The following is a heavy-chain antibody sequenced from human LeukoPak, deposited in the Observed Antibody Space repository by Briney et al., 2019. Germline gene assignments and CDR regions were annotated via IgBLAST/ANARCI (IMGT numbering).Heavy chain of an antibody. D-gene: IGHD2-15*01. CDR2: IYYSGST. CDR1: GGSISSYY. Sequence: PSETLSLTCTVSGGSISSYYWSWIRQPPGKGLEWIGYIYYSGSTNYNPSLKSRVTISVDTSKNQFSLKLSSVAAADTAVYYCARGENVAALDYWGQGTLVTVSS. J-gene: IGHJ4*02. CDR3: ARGENVAALDY. V-gene: IGHV4-59*01.